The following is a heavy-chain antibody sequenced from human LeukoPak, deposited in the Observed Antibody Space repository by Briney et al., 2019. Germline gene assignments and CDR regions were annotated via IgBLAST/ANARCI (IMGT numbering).Heavy chain of an antibody. Sequence: ASVKVSCKASGYTFSNYYMHWVRQAPGQGLEWMGIIDSSGGSTSYAQKFQGRVTMTRDTSTSTVYMELSSLRSEDTAMYYCARVGGEIYCSGSSCYKHSFDYWGRGTLVTVSS. CDR2: IDSSGGST. CDR3: ARVGGEIYCSGSSCYKHSFDY. J-gene: IGHJ4*02. V-gene: IGHV1-46*01. D-gene: IGHD2-15*01. CDR1: GYTFSNYY.